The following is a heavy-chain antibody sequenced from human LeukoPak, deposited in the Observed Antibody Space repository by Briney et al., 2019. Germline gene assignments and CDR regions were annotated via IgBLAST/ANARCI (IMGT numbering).Heavy chain of an antibody. CDR2: IYPRDGST. J-gene: IGHJ4*02. CDR1: GYTFTNNY. CDR3: ARDQEGFDY. Sequence: ASVKVSCKASGYTFTNNYLHWVRQAPGQGLEWMGMIYPRDGSTSYAQNFQGRVTVTRDTSTTTVHLELRGLRSEDTAVYYCARDQEGFDYWGQGTVVTVSS. V-gene: IGHV1-46*01.